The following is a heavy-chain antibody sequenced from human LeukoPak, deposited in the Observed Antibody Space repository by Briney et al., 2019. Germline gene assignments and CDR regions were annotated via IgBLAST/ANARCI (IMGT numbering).Heavy chain of an antibody. Sequence: SQTLSLTCTVSGGSISSGSYYWSWIRQPAGKGLEWIGRIYTSGSTNYNPSLKSRVTISVDTSKNQFSLKLSSVTAADTAVYYCAREPYYYYDSSGYRLDAFDIWGQGTMVTVSS. CDR2: IYTSGST. J-gene: IGHJ3*02. V-gene: IGHV4-61*02. CDR3: AREPYYYYDSSGYRLDAFDI. CDR1: GGSISSGSYY. D-gene: IGHD3-22*01.